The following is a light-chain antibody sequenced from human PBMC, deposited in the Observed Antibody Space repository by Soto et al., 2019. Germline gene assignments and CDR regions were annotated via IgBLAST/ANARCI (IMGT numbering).Light chain of an antibody. J-gene: IGKJ2*01. CDR2: WAS. Sequence: DIVMTQSPDSLAVSLGERATINCKSSQSVLYSSNNKNYLAWYQQKLGQPPKLLIYWASTRQSGVPDRFSGRGSGKDFTLTISSLQAEDVAVYYCQKYYSTPYTFGQGTKLEIK. CDR3: QKYYSTPYT. V-gene: IGKV4-1*01. CDR1: QSVLYSSNNKNY.